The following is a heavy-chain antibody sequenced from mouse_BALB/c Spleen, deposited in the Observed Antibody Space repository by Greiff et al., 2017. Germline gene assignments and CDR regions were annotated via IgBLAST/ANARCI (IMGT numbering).Heavy chain of an antibody. Sequence: VQLQQSGAELVRPGVSVKISCKGSGYTFTDYAMHWVKQSHAKSLEWIGVISTYYGDASYNQKFKGKATMTVDKSSSTAYMELARLTSEDSAIYYCARNDYDGPSWFAYWGQGTLVTVSA. V-gene: IGHV1S137*01. CDR1: GYTFTDYA. CDR2: ISTYYGDA. CDR3: ARNDYDGPSWFAY. D-gene: IGHD2-4*01. J-gene: IGHJ3*01.